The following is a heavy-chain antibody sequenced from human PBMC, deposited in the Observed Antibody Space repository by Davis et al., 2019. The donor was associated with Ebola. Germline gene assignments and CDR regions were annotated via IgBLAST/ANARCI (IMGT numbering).Heavy chain of an antibody. J-gene: IGHJ5*02. CDR3: ARARGEYNWFDP. CDR1: GGSISSSSYY. D-gene: IGHD3-10*01. V-gene: IGHV4-61*01. Sequence: GSLRLSCTVSGGSISSSSYYWSWIRQPPGKGLEWIGYIYYSGSTNYNPSLKSRVTISVDTSKNQFSLKLSSVTAADTAVYYCARARGEYNWFDPWGQGTLVTVSS. CDR2: IYYSGST.